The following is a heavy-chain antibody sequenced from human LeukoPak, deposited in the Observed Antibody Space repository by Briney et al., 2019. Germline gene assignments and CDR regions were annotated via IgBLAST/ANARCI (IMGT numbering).Heavy chain of an antibody. CDR3: ASDAAGYDLGVDY. D-gene: IGHD5-12*01. CDR1: GYTFTGYY. CDR2: INPNSGGT. V-gene: IGHV1-2*02. J-gene: IGHJ4*02. Sequence: GASLKVSCKASGYTFTGYYMHWVRQAPGQGLEWMGWINPNSGGTNYAKKFQGRVTMTKDTSISRAYMELSRLRSDDTAVYYFASDAAGYDLGVDYWGQGTLVTVSS.